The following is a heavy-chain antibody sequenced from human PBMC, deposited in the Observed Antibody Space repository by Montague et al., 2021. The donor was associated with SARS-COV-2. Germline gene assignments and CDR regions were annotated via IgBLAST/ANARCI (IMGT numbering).Heavy chain of an antibody. Sequence: PALVKPTQTLTLTCTFSGFSLSTSGMCVGWIRQPPGKALEWLARIDWDDDKYYSTSLKTRLTISKDTSKNQVVLTMTNMDPVDTATYYCARILVAAAGSPFDPWGQGTLVTVPS. CDR2: IDWDDDK. V-gene: IGHV2-70*11. CDR1: GFSLSTSGMC. J-gene: IGHJ5*02. D-gene: IGHD6-13*01. CDR3: ARILVAAAGSPFDP.